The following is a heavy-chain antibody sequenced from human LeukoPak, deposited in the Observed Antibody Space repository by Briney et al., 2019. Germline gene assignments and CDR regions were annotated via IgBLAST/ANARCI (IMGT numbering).Heavy chain of an antibody. J-gene: IGHJ6*02. D-gene: IGHD3-16*01. Sequence: SETLSLTCTVSGGSISSYYWSWIRQPPGKGLEWIGYIYYSGSTNYNPSLKSRVTISVDTSKNQFSLKLSSVTAADTAVYYCARDTFPYGMDVWAKGPRSPSP. CDR1: GGSISSYY. V-gene: IGHV4-59*01. CDR3: ARDTFPYGMDV. CDR2: IYYSGST.